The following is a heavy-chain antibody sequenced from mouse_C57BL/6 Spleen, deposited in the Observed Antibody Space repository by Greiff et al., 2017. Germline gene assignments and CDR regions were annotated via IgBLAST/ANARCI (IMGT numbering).Heavy chain of an antibody. D-gene: IGHD1-1*01. Sequence: VQLVESGPELVKPGASVKISCKASGYAFSSSWMNWVKQRPGKGLEWIGRIYPGDGDTNYNGKFKGKATLTADKSSSTAYMQLSSLTSEDSAVYFCARGDYYGGFDYWGQGTTLTVSS. CDR3: ARGDYYGGFDY. CDR1: GYAFSSSW. V-gene: IGHV1-82*01. CDR2: IYPGDGDT. J-gene: IGHJ2*01.